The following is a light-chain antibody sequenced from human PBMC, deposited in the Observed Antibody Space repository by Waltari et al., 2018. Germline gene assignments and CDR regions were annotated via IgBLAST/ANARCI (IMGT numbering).Light chain of an antibody. CDR3: HSRDASGVGGS. V-gene: IGLV3-19*01. Sequence: SSELTQDPTVSVAMGQTVRITCQGDSLRSYYASWYQQRPGQAPILGFSGNHNRPSGVPDRFSGSSSDNTAVLTITGAQAEDEASYYCHSRDASGVGGSFGGGTKLTVL. CDR2: GNH. CDR1: SLRSYY. J-gene: IGLJ2*01.